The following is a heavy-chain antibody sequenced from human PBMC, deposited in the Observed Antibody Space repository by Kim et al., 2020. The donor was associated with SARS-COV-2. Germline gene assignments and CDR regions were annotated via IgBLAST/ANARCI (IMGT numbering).Heavy chain of an antibody. CDR3: ARSSAGELLWFGELLNGAFDI. CDR2: IKQDGSEK. D-gene: IGHD3-10*01. CDR1: GFTFSSYW. J-gene: IGHJ3*02. V-gene: IGHV3-7*01. Sequence: GGSLRLSCAASGFTFSSYWMSWVRQAPGKGLEWVANIKQDGSEKYYVDSVKGRFTISRDNAKNSLYLQMNSLRAEDTAVYYCARSSAGELLWFGELLNGAFDIWGQGTMVTVSS.